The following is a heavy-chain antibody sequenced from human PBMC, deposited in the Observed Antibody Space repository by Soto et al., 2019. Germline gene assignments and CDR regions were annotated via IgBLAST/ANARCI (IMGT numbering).Heavy chain of an antibody. J-gene: IGHJ3*02. CDR3: ARDDESGSYPSTDACDI. CDR2: IWYDGSNK. V-gene: IGHV3-33*01. CDR1: GFTFSSYG. Sequence: QVQLVESGGGVVQPGRSLRLSCAASGFTFSSYGMHWVRQAPGKGLEWVAVIWYDGSNKYYADSVKGRFTISRDNSKNTLYLQMNILRAEDTAVYYCARDDESGSYPSTDACDIWGQGTMVTVSS. D-gene: IGHD1-26*01.